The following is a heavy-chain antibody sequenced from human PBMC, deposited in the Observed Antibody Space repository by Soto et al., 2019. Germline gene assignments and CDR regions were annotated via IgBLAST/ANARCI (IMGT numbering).Heavy chain of an antibody. CDR1: GGTFSSYA. CDR2: IIPIFGTA. J-gene: IGHJ5*02. V-gene: IGHV1-69*13. Sequence: SVKVSCKASGGTFSSYAISWVRQAPGQGLEWMGGIIPIFGTANYAQKFQGRVTITADESTSTAYMELSSLRSEDTAVYYCARHPSLKYCSSTSCYGFDPWGQGTRVTVSS. D-gene: IGHD2-2*01. CDR3: ARHPSLKYCSSTSCYGFDP.